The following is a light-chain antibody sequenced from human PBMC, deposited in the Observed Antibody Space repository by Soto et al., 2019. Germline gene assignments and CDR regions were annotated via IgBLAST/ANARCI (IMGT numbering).Light chain of an antibody. J-gene: IGKJ1*01. Sequence: DIQMTQSPPTLSASVGERVSMTCRASQNINKRLAWYQQKPGKAPKFLISDASNLESGVPSRFSGSGSGTEFKVTSNGLQPDDIATYDCQQYISYWTFGQGTKVEIK. V-gene: IGKV1-5*01. CDR1: QNINKR. CDR2: DAS. CDR3: QQYISYWT.